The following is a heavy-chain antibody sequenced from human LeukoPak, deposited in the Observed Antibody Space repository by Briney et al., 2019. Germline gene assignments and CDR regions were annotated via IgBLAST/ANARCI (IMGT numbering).Heavy chain of an antibody. J-gene: IGHJ3*02. Sequence: QSGGPLRLSCAASGFTLSSYWMSWVRQAPGKGLEWVANIKQDGSEKYYVDSVKGRFTISRDNAKNSLYLQMNSLRAEDTAVYYCARVRVVPAAQPGDAFDIWGQGTMVTVSS. CDR2: IKQDGSEK. D-gene: IGHD2-2*01. V-gene: IGHV3-7*01. CDR3: ARVRVVPAAQPGDAFDI. CDR1: GFTLSSYW.